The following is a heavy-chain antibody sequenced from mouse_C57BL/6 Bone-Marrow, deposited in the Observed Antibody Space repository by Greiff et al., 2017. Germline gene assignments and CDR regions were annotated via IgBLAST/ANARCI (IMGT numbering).Heavy chain of an antibody. CDR1: GYSITSGYY. V-gene: IGHV3-6*01. Sequence: EVQRVESGPGLVKPSQSLSLTCSVTGYSITSGYYWNWIRQFPGNKLEWMGYISYDGSNNYNPSLKNRISITRDTSKNQFFLKLNSVTTEDTATYYCAREGPSTGSDCYFDVWGTGTAVTVSS. CDR2: ISYDGSN. CDR3: AREGPSTGSDCYFDV. D-gene: IGHD4-1*01. J-gene: IGHJ1*03.